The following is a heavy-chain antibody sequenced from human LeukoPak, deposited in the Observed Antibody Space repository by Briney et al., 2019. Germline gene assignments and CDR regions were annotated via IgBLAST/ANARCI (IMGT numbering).Heavy chain of an antibody. D-gene: IGHD6-13*01. CDR2: INHSGST. Sequence: SETLSLTCAVYGGSFSGDYWSWSRHPPRKGLEWNGEINHSGSTNYNPSLKSRVTISVDTSKNQFSLKLSSVTAADTAVYYCARGLKYSSSWYYFDYWGQGTLVTVSS. CDR3: ARGLKYSSSWYYFDY. J-gene: IGHJ4*02. V-gene: IGHV4-34*01. CDR1: GGSFSGDY.